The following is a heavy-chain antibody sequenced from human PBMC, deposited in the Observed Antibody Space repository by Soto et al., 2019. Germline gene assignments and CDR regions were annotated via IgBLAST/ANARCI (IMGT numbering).Heavy chain of an antibody. CDR2: INPNSGGT. V-gene: IGHV1-2*02. CDR3: ATQGEYSYDYYYYYGMDV. Sequence: ASVKVSCKASGYTFTGYYMHWVRQAPGQGLEWMGWINPNSGGTNYAQKFQGRVTITADKSTSTAYMELSSLRSEDTAVYYCATQGEYSYDYYYYYGMDVWGQGTTVTVSS. D-gene: IGHD5-18*01. CDR1: GYTFTGYY. J-gene: IGHJ6*02.